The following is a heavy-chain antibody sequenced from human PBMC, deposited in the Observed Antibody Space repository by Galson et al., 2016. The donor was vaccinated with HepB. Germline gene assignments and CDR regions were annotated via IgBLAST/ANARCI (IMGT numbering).Heavy chain of an antibody. CDR2: ISLSSSYI. J-gene: IGHJ4*02. CDR3: ARDNWGIDY. V-gene: IGHV3-21*06. CDR1: GFTFSTYT. D-gene: IGHD7-27*01. Sequence: SLRLSCAASGFTFSTYTMNWVRQAPGKGLEWVSSISLSSSYIYYADSVKGRFTISRDNAKNSLYLQMNTLKAEDTAVYYCARDNWGIDYWGQGTLVTVSS.